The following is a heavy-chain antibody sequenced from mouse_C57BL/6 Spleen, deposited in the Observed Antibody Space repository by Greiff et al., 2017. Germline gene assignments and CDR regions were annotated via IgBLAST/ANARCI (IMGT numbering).Heavy chain of an antibody. V-gene: IGHV1-50*01. CDR2: IDPSDSYT. Sequence: QVQLKQPGAELVKPGASVKLSCKASGYTFTSYWMQWVKQRPGQGLEWIGEIDPSDSYTNYNQKFKGKATLTVDTSSSTAYMTLSSLTSEDSAGYYYARRGYDGYDYWGQGTTLTVSS. CDR1: GYTFTSYW. CDR3: ARRGYDGYDY. D-gene: IGHD2-3*01. J-gene: IGHJ2*01.